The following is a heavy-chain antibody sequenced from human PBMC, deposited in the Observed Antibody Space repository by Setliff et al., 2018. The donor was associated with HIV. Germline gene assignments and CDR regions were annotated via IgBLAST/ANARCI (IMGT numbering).Heavy chain of an antibody. CDR3: ARDSMFGVTGLEYFQT. J-gene: IGHJ1*01. CDR2: IIPIFRTP. V-gene: IGHV1-69*13. D-gene: IGHD3-9*01. CDR1: GGTFSSNS. Sequence: SVKVSCKTSGGTFSSNSLNWVRQAPGQGLVWMGGIIPIFRTPNYAQTFQGRVTITADESTKTAFMELTSLTFEDTAVYYCARDSMFGVTGLEYFQTWGQGTLVTVSS.